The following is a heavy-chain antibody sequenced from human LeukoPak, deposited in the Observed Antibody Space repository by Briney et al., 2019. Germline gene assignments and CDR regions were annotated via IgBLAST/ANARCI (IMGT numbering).Heavy chain of an antibody. Sequence: GASVKVSCEVSLGTFSSYALSWVRPAPGQGRWWMGGIIPIFGTANYAQKFQGRVTITADKTTSTAYMELSSLRSEDTAVYYCARGGGTYYYMDVWGKGTTVTVTS. CDR2: IIPIFGTA. V-gene: IGHV1-69*06. J-gene: IGHJ6*03. CDR1: LGTFSSYA. CDR3: ARGGGTYYYMDV. D-gene: IGHD2-15*01.